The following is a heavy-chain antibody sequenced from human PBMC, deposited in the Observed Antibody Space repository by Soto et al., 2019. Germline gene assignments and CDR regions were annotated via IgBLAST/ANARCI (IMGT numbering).Heavy chain of an antibody. CDR2: VYHTGNT. V-gene: IGHV4-4*02. J-gene: IGHJ5*02. CDR3: AREIVTAGGNNYFDP. Sequence: LSETLSLTCGFSGGTVASSHWWSWVRQSPGRGLEWIGNVYHTGNTNFNPSLQSRVTFSVDKSNNQFSLRLTSVSAADTAVYFCAREIVTAGGNNYFDPWGPGNLVTVSS. D-gene: IGHD2-21*02. CDR1: GGTVASSHW.